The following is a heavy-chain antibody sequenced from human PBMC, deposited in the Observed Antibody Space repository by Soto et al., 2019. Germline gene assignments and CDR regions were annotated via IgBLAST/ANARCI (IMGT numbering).Heavy chain of an antibody. Sequence: SETLSLTCTVSGGSISSGGYYWSWIRQHPGKGLEWIGYIYYSGSTYYNPSLKSRVTISVDTSKNQFSLKLSSVTAAATAVYYCARERDGLNLFDYWGQGTLVTVSS. CDR2: IYYSGST. CDR1: GGSISSGGYY. CDR3: ARERDGLNLFDY. V-gene: IGHV4-31*03. J-gene: IGHJ4*02.